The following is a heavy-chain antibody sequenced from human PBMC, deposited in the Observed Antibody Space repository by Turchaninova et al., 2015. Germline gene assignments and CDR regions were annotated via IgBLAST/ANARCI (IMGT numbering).Heavy chain of an antibody. J-gene: IGHJ4*02. CDR1: GYSINNGYY. V-gene: IGHV4-38-2*01. D-gene: IGHD3-10*01. Sequence: QVQLQESGPGLVKPSETLSLTCAVSGYSINNGYYWGWIRQPPGKGLGWIGSVSPSGTTYYNPSLKSRLTISLDPSNNRFSLKLSSVTAADTAVYYCATLGSYRIAYWGQGALVTVSS. CDR3: ATLGSYRIAY. CDR2: VSPSGTT.